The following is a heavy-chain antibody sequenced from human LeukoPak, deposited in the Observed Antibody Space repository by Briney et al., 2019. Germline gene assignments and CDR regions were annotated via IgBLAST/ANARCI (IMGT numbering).Heavy chain of an antibody. D-gene: IGHD5-18*01. CDR3: ARDRGYSYGHPLDY. V-gene: IGHV3-33*01. CDR2: IWNDGSNK. CDR1: GFTFSDYT. Sequence: PGGSLRLSCAASGFTFSDYTMHWVRQTPGKGLEWMALIWNDGSNKYYADSVKGRFTISRDNSKNTLYLQMNSLKAEDTALYYCARDRGYSYGHPLDYWGQGTLVTVSS. J-gene: IGHJ4*02.